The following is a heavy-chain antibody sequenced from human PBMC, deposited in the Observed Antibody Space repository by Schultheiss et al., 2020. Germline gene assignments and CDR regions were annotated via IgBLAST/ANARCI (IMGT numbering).Heavy chain of an antibody. J-gene: IGHJ5*02. CDR3: ARGPHCSGGSCYSGWFDP. CDR1: GGSFSGYY. D-gene: IGHD2-15*01. Sequence: SATLSLTCAVYGGSFSGYYWSWIRQPPGKGLEWIGEINHSGSTNYNPSLKSRVTISVDTSKNQFSLKLSSVTAADTAVYYCARGPHCSGGSCYSGWFDPWGRGTLVTVAS. CDR2: INHSGST. V-gene: IGHV4-34*01.